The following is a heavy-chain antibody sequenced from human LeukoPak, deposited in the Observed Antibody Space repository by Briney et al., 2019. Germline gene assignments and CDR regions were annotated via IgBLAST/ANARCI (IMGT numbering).Heavy chain of an antibody. CDR2: IYYTGST. Sequence: PSETLSLTCTVSGGSISRSNYYWGWIRQPPGKGLEWIGSIYYTGSTYYYPSLKSRVTISVDTSKNQFSLKLSSVTAADTAVYYCARGYSGYDYGAGFGYWGQGTLVTVSS. CDR1: GGSISRSNYY. D-gene: IGHD5-12*01. CDR3: ARGYSGYDYGAGFGY. V-gene: IGHV4-39*01. J-gene: IGHJ4*02.